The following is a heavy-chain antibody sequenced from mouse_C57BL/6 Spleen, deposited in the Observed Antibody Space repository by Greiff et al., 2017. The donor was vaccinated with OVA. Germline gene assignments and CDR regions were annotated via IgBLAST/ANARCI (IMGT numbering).Heavy chain of an antibody. Sequence: QVQLQQSGPGLVQPSQSLSITCTVSGFSLTSYGVHWVRQPPGKGLEWLGVIWSGGSTDYNAAFISRLSIGKDNSKSQVFFKMNKLQADDAAINDCAGKGCYGSSYDAMGCWGQGTSVTVSA. CDR1: GFSLTSYG. CDR3: AGKGCYGSSYDAMGC. J-gene: IGHJ4*01. CDR2: IWSGGST. D-gene: IGHD1-1*01. V-gene: IGHV2-2*01.